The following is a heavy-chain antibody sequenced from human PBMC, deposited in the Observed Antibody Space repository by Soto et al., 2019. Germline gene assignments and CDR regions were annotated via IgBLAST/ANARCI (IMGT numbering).Heavy chain of an antibody. CDR3: ARHFSCSSTSCYEYSYYYMDV. D-gene: IGHD2-2*01. CDR1: GGSISSSSYY. V-gene: IGHV4-39*01. J-gene: IGHJ6*03. Sequence: QLQLQESGPGLVKPSETLSLTCTVSGGSISSSSYYWGWIRQPPGKGLEWIGSIYYSGSTYYNPSLKSRLTLSVDTSKNQFSLKLGSVTAADTDVYYCARHFSCSSTSCYEYSYYYMDVWGKGTTVTVSS. CDR2: IYYSGST.